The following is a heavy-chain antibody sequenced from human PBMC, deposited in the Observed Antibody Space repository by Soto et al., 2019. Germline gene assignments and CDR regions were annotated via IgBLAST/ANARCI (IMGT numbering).Heavy chain of an antibody. Sequence: QVQLVESGGGVVQPGRSLRLSCAASGFTFSSYGMHWVRQSPGKGLEWVAVIWYDGSNKYYADSVKGRFTISRDNSKNALYLQMNSLRAEDTAVYDCASSCGGLFLLEVGYWGQGTLVTVSS. D-gene: IGHD3-3*01. CDR3: ASSCGGLFLLEVGY. CDR2: IWYDGSNK. CDR1: GFTFSSYG. V-gene: IGHV3-33*01. J-gene: IGHJ4*02.